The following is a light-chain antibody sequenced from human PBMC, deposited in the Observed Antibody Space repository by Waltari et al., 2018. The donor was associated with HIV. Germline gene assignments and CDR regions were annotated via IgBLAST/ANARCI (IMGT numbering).Light chain of an antibody. CDR2: HVT. V-gene: IGLV2-14*03. J-gene: IGLJ1*01. CDR3: CSYTSANTYV. Sequence: HSALTQPASVSGSPGQSITISCTGTTSDIGAYNYVSWFQHLPGAAPKLMIYHVTMRPSGVSGRFSASKSGNTASLTISGLQTEDEGDYYCCSYTSANTYVFGSGTKVVVL. CDR1: TSDIGAYNY.